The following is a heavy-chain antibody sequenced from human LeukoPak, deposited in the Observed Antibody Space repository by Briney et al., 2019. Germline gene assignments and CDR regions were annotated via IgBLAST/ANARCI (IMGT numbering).Heavy chain of an antibody. CDR1: GGSISSYY. CDR2: ICYSGST. D-gene: IGHD3-3*01. V-gene: IGHV4-59*01. CDR3: ARGRITIFGVVIKKGPFDY. J-gene: IGHJ4*02. Sequence: KPSETLSLTCTVSGGSISSYYWSWIRQPPGKGLEWIGYICYSGSTNYNPSLKSRVTISVDTSKNQFSLKLSSVTAADTAVYYCARGRITIFGVVIKKGPFDYWGQGTLVTVSS.